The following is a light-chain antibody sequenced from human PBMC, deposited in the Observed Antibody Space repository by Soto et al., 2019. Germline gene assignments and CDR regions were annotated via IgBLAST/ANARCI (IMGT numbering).Light chain of an antibody. CDR2: DTS. Sequence: EIVMTQSPATLSVSPGERATLSCRASQSVSNKLAWYQHKPGQAPRVLIYDTSTRAAGIPARFSGSGSGTDFTLTISSLPSADFAVYYCQQYNTWRSITFGQGTRLESK. J-gene: IGKJ5*01. CDR3: QQYNTWRSIT. CDR1: QSVSNK. V-gene: IGKV3-15*01.